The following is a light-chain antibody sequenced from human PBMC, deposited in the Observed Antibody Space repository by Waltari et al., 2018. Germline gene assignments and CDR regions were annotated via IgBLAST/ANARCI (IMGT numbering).Light chain of an antibody. J-gene: IGKJ2*01. CDR2: IAS. V-gene: IGKV1-5*01. CDR3: QQYYSYPAT. Sequence: QSPFIPSASAGSRVTITCRVSPGISRWLAWYQQNPGKAPRLLIYIASTLENGVPSRFSGSGSGTEFTLTISCLQPDDFATYYCQQYYSYPATFGQGTKLESK. CDR1: PGISRW.